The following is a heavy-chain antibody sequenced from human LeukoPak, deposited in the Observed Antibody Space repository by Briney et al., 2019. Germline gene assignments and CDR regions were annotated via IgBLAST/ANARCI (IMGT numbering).Heavy chain of an antibody. J-gene: IGHJ4*02. Sequence: PGGSLRLSCAASGFTFSSYAMSWVRQAPGKGLEWVSAISGSGGSTYYADSVKGRFSISRDNSKNTLYLQMNSLRAEDTAVYYCAKQVPRPRSYGWYYFDYWGQGTLVTVSS. D-gene: IGHD5-18*01. V-gene: IGHV3-23*01. CDR2: ISGSGGST. CDR3: AKQVPRPRSYGWYYFDY. CDR1: GFTFSSYA.